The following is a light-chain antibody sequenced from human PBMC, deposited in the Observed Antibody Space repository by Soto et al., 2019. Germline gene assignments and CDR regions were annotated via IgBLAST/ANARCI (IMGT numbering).Light chain of an antibody. V-gene: IGKV3-15*01. J-gene: IGKJ3*01. CDR2: AAS. CDR1: QSVSSN. CDR3: QQYNNWPPFT. Sequence: EIVMTQSPATLSVSTGERATLSCRASQSVSSNLAWYQQKPGQAPRLLIYAASTRATGIPARFSGSGSGTEFTLTISSLQSEDFAVYYCQQYNNWPPFTFGPGTKVDIK.